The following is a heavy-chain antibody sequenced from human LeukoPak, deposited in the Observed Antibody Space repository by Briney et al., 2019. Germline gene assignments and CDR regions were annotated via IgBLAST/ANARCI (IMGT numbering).Heavy chain of an antibody. CDR1: GFTFSGYW. CDR3: ARDTRWYFDL. CDR2: ITGDGSST. J-gene: IGHJ2*01. V-gene: IGHV3-74*01. Sequence: GGSLRLSCAASGFTFSGYWMHWVRQVPGKGLVWVSRITGDGSSTTYADSVKGRFTISRDNAKNTVFLQMISLRAEDTAVYYCARDTRWYFDLWGRGTLVTVSS.